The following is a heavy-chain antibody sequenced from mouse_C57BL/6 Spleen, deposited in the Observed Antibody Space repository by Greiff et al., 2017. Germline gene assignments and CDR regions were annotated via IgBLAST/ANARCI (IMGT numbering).Heavy chain of an antibody. CDR2: IRNKANNHAT. D-gene: IGHD1-1*01. CDR1: GFTFSDAW. Sequence: EVQVVESGGGLVQPGGSMKLSCAASGFTFSDAWMDWVRQSPEKGLEWVAEIRNKANNHATYYAESVKGRFTISRDDSKSSVYLQMNSLRAEDTGIYYCTRGTTGVGDFDYWGQGTTLTVSS. CDR3: TRGTTGVGDFDY. V-gene: IGHV6-6*01. J-gene: IGHJ2*01.